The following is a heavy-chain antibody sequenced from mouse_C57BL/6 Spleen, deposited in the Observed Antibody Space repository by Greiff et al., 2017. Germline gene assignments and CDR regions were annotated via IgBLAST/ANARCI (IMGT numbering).Heavy chain of an antibody. D-gene: IGHD1-1*01. CDR2: IYPGDGET. CDR3: ARDDGISLYYAMDY. Sequence: QVQLQQSGAELVKPGASVKISCKASGYAFSSYWMNWVKQRPGKGLEWIGQIYPGDGETNYNGKFKCKATLNEDQSSSTAYMQLSSLTSEDSAVYCCARDDGISLYYAMDYWGQGTSVTVSS. V-gene: IGHV1-80*01. CDR1: GYAFSSYW. J-gene: IGHJ4*01.